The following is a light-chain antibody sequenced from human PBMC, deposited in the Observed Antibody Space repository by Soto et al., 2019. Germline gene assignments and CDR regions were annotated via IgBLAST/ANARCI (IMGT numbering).Light chain of an antibody. Sequence: QSVLTQPRSVSGSPGQSVTISCTGTSSDVGSSNYVSWYQQHPGKVPKLMIYDVSKRPSGVPDRFSGSKSDNTASLTISGLQAEDEADYYCCAYAGSYTDVFGTGTKLTVL. V-gene: IGLV2-11*01. J-gene: IGLJ1*01. CDR2: DVS. CDR3: CAYAGSYTDV. CDR1: SSDVGSSNY.